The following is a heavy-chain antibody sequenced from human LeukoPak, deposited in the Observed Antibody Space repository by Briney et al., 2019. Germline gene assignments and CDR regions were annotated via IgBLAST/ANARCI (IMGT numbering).Heavy chain of an antibody. CDR2: INHNSGGT. CDR1: GYTFTGYY. D-gene: IGHD1-26*01. CDR3: ARWRLVGATRVFDY. V-gene: IGHV1-2*06. Sequence: GASVKVSCQASGYTFTGYYMHGVRQAPGQGVEWMGRINHNSGGTNYAQKFKGRVTMTRDTSISTAYMELSRLRSDDTAVYYCARWRLVGATRVFDYWGQGTLVTVSS. J-gene: IGHJ4*02.